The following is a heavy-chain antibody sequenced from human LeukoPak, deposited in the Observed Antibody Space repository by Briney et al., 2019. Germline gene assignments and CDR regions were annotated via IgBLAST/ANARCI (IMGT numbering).Heavy chain of an antibody. V-gene: IGHV3-30*18. Sequence: GGSLRLSCAVSGFTFSSYGMHWVRQAPGKGLEWVAVISYDGSSKDYADSVKGRFTISRDNSKNTLCLQMNSLRAEDTAVYYCAKSMTGSYYGSRDSWGQGTLVTVSS. CDR3: AKSMTGSYYGSRDS. CDR2: ISYDGSSK. CDR1: GFTFSSYG. J-gene: IGHJ4*02. D-gene: IGHD1-26*01.